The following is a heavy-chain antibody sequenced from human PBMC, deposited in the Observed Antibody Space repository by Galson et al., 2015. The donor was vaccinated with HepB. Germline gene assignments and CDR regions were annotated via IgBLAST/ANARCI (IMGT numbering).Heavy chain of an antibody. J-gene: IGHJ4*02. CDR3: AKDVYSWGAVGTIDY. CDR1: GFTFSSYT. D-gene: IGHD6-13*01. Sequence: SLRLSCAASGFTFSSYTMNWVRQAPGKGLEWLSYISTDSSTIYYADYVKGRFTISRDNSDNTLSLQMNSLRPEDTAIYYCAKDVYSWGAVGTIDYWGRGTLVTVSS. CDR2: ISTDSSTI. V-gene: IGHV3-48*01.